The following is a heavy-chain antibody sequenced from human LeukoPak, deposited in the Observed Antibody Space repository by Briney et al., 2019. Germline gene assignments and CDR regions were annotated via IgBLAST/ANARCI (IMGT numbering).Heavy chain of an antibody. CDR3: ARRGVGGPPDEYYFDY. D-gene: IGHD1-14*01. Sequence: GESLKISCKGSGYSFTSYWIGWVRQMPGKGLEWMGIIYPGDSDTRYSPSFQGQVTISADKSISTAYLQWSSLKASDTAMYHCARRGVGGPPDEYYFDYWGQGTLVTVSS. J-gene: IGHJ4*02. CDR1: GYSFTSYW. V-gene: IGHV5-51*01. CDR2: IYPGDSDT.